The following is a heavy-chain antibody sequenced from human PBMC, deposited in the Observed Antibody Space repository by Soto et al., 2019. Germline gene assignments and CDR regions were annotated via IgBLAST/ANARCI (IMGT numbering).Heavy chain of an antibody. CDR3: ARDRPCDECDHFDI. Sequence: EVQLVETGGGLIQPGGSLRLSCAASGLIVSTYYMHWVRQAPGKGLEWVSVLYSGGSTHYAGSVKGRFIITSDNSKHTLYLQVKSLRAEDTAVYYCARDRPCDECDHFDIWGHGTLVTVSS. CDR2: LYSGGST. CDR1: GLIVSTYY. V-gene: IGHV3-53*02. J-gene: IGHJ3*02. D-gene: IGHD2-21*01.